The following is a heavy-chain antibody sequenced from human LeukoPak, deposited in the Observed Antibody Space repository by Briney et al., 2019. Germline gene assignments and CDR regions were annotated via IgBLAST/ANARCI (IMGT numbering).Heavy chain of an antibody. CDR3: ARRSESSGWYSY. Sequence: GGSLRLSCAASGFTVSSNYMSWVRQAPGKGLEWVSVIYSGGSTYYADSVKGRFTISRDNSKNTLYLQMNSLRAEDTAVYYCARRSESSGWYSYWGQGTLVTVSS. CDR2: IYSGGST. D-gene: IGHD6-19*01. J-gene: IGHJ4*02. CDR1: GFTVSSNY. V-gene: IGHV3-53*01.